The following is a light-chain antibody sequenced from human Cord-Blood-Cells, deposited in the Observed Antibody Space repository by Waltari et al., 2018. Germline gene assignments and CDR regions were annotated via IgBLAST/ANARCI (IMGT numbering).Light chain of an antibody. CDR1: KLGDKY. CDR3: QAWDSSNWV. J-gene: IGLJ3*02. Sequence: SYELTQPPSVSVSPGQTTSITCPGDKLGDKYACWYQQKPGPSPVLVIYQDSKRPLGIPERFSGSNSGNTATLTISGTQAMDEADYYCQAWDSSNWVFGGGTKLTVL. CDR2: QDS. V-gene: IGLV3-1*01.